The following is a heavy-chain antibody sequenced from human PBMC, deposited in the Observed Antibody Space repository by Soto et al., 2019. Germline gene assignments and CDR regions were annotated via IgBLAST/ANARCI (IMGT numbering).Heavy chain of an antibody. CDR2: IYYSGST. CDR3: ARGGPYYYDPNWFDH. J-gene: IGHJ5*02. V-gene: IGHV4-30-4*01. Sequence: LSLTCTVSGGSISSGDYYWSWIRQPPGKGLEWIGYIYYSGSTYYNPSLKRRVAISVDTSKNQFSLMLSSVTAADTAVYYCARGGPYYYDPNWFDHWGQGTLVTVSS. CDR1: GGSISSGDYY. D-gene: IGHD3-22*01.